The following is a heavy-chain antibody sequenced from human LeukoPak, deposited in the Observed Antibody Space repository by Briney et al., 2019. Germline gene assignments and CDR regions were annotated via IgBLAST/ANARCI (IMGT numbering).Heavy chain of an antibody. D-gene: IGHD2-8*01. J-gene: IGHJ3*02. CDR2: IYYSGST. V-gene: IGHV4-31*03. CDR1: GGSISSGGYS. Sequence: SETLSLTCTVSGGSISSGGYSWSWLRQHPGKGLEWIGYIYYSGSTYYNPSLKSRVTISVDTSKNQFSLKLSSVTAADTAVYYCARSGVLDAFDIWGQGTMVTVSS. CDR3: ARSGVLDAFDI.